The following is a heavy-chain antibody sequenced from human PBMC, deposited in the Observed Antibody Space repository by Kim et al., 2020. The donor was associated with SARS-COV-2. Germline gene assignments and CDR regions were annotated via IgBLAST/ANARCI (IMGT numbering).Heavy chain of an antibody. CDR3: AKEEGTGEQWLYYYGMDV. V-gene: IGHV3-23*01. CDR2: ISGSGGST. J-gene: IGHJ6*02. Sequence: GGSLRLSCAASGFTFSSYAMSWVRQAPGKGLEWVSAISGSGGSTYYADSVKGRFTISRDNSKNTLYLQMNSLRAEDTAVYYCAKEEGTGEQWLYYYGMDVWGQGTTVTVSS. D-gene: IGHD6-19*01. CDR1: GFTFSSYA.